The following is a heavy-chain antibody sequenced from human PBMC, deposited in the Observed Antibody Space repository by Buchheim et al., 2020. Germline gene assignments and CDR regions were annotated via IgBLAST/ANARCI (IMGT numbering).Heavy chain of an antibody. CDR1: GFTFDSYG. Sequence: QVQLVESGGGVVQPGRSLRLSCAASGFTFDSYGIHWVRQAPGKGLEWVALISYDGSSKYNVDSVKGRFTISRDKSKNTLYLQLNSLGAEDTAVYYCAKSGSNTSYYYGMDVWGQGTT. CDR2: ISYDGSSK. D-gene: IGHD2-2*01. J-gene: IGHJ6*02. CDR3: AKSGSNTSYYYGMDV. V-gene: IGHV3-30*18.